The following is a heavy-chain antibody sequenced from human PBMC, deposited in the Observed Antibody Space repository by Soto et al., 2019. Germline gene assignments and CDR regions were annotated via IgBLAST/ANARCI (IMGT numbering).Heavy chain of an antibody. Sequence: LRLSCEASGFTFSNFGMNWVRQAPGKGLEWVARVWYDGSSKYYVDSVKGRFTISRDNSKNTLYLQMNSLRAEDTAVYYCARKPTGWFDPWGQGTLVTVSS. CDR2: VWYDGSSK. J-gene: IGHJ5*02. V-gene: IGHV3-33*01. CDR1: GFTFSNFG. CDR3: ARKPTGWFDP.